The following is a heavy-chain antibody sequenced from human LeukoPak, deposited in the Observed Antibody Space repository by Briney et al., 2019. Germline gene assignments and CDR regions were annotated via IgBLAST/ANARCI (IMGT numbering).Heavy chain of an antibody. CDR3: ARGWGGDY. CDR2: IYYSGST. Sequence: SETLSLTCTVSGGSISSSSYYWGWIRQPPGKGLEWIGSIYYSGSTYYNPSLKSRVTISVDTSKNQFSLKLSSVTAADTAVYYCARGWGGDYWGQGTLVTVSS. CDR1: GGSISSSSYY. J-gene: IGHJ4*02. V-gene: IGHV4-39*07. D-gene: IGHD7-27*01.